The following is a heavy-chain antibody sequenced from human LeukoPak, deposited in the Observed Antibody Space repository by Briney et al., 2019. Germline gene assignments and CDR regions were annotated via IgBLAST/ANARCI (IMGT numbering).Heavy chain of an antibody. Sequence: ASVKVSCKASGYTFTSYGISWVRQAPGQGLEWMGWISAYNGNTNYAQKLQGRVTMTTDTSTSTAYTELRSLRSDDTAVYYCAVSSGYYGDYFDYWGQGTLVTVSS. J-gene: IGHJ4*02. CDR2: ISAYNGNT. CDR3: AVSSGYYGDYFDY. CDR1: GYTFTSYG. V-gene: IGHV1-18*01. D-gene: IGHD3-22*01.